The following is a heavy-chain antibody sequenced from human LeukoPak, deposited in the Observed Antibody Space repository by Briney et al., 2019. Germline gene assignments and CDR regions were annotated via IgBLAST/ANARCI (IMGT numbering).Heavy chain of an antibody. CDR1: GFTFSSYT. CDR3: ATGTEETTVVTPCY. CDR2: ISSGSSYI. D-gene: IGHD4-23*01. V-gene: IGHV3-21*01. Sequence: GRSLRLSCAASGFTFSSYTMNWVPQAPGRGREWVSSISSGSSYIYYADSVKGRFTISRDNAKNSLYLQMNSLRVEDTAVYYCATGTEETTVVTPCYWGQGTLVTVSS. J-gene: IGHJ4*02.